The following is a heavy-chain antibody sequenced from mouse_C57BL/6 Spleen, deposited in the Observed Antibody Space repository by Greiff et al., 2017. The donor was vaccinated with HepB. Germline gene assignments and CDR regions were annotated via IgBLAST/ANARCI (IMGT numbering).Heavy chain of an antibody. Sequence: EVQLQESGPVLARPGASVKMSCKTSGYTFTSYWMHWVKQRPGQGLEWIGAIYPGNSDTSYNQKFKGKAKLTAVTSASTAYMELSSLTNEDSAVYYCTRSAITTVSSRDYWGQGTTLTVSS. V-gene: IGHV1-5*01. D-gene: IGHD1-1*01. CDR3: TRSAITTVSSRDY. J-gene: IGHJ2*01. CDR1: GYTFTSYW. CDR2: IYPGNSDT.